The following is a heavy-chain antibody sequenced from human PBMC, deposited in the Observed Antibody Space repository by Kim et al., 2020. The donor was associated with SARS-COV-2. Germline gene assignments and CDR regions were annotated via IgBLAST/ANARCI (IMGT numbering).Heavy chain of an antibody. V-gene: IGHV4-59*08. J-gene: IGHJ4*02. Sequence: PSLKSRVTISVDTAKNQFSLKLSSVTAADTAVYYCARHRRGSYWGYFDYWGQGTLVTVSS. CDR3: ARHRRGSYWGYFDY. D-gene: IGHD1-26*01.